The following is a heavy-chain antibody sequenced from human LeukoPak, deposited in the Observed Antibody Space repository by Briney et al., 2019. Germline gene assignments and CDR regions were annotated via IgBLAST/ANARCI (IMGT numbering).Heavy chain of an antibody. Sequence: SLSFYCAASGFTFDAYAMDWDRQAPGHGLEWVLGIRCDSGSIGYADSAKGRFTICRDNAKNSLYLEMNSLRAEDTALYYCAKDRFAIKVRGVIIDFWGQGTLVPVSS. CDR2: IRCDSGSI. J-gene: IGHJ4*02. D-gene: IGHD3-10*01. CDR3: AKDRFAIKVRGVIIDF. CDR1: GFTFDAYA. V-gene: IGHV3-9*01.